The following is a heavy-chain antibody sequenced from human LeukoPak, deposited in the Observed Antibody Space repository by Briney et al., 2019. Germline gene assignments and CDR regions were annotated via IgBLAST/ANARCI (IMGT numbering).Heavy chain of an antibody. J-gene: IGHJ6*02. CDR1: GFTFSSYA. CDR2: VSNGGGST. D-gene: IGHD6-6*01. Sequence: PGGSLRLSCAASGFTFSSYAMSWVRQAPGKGLEWVSAVSNGGGSTYYADSVKGRFTISRDNSKNTLFLQMNSLRAEDTAVYYCAKSPVPYYYGMDVWGQGTTVTVSS. V-gene: IGHV3-23*01. CDR3: AKSPVPYYYGMDV.